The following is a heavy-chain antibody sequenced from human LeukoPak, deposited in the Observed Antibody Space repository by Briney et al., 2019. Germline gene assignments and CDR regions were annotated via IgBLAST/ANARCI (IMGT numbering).Heavy chain of an antibody. D-gene: IGHD3-3*01. Sequence: SETLSLTCTVSGGYISTSNYYWGWIRQPPGKGLEWIGTIYYSGSTYYNPSLKSRVSLSLDTSMNQFSLKVNSVTVADTAVYYCASSRVVMRTTGALYYFDYWGQGTLVTVSS. CDR1: GGYISTSNYY. CDR3: ASSRVVMRTTGALYYFDY. J-gene: IGHJ4*02. CDR2: IYYSGST. V-gene: IGHV4-39*01.